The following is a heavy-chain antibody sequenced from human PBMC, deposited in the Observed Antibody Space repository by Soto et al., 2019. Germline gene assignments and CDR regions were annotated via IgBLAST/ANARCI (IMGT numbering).Heavy chain of an antibody. J-gene: IGHJ6*03. CDR3: AKDYYMGGTYYYYYMDV. Sequence: GGSLRLSCAASGFTFSSYAMSWVRQAPGKGLEWVSAISGSGGSTYYADSVKGRFTISRDNSKNTLYLQMYSLRAEDTAVYYCAKDYYMGGTYYYYYMDVWGRGTTVTVSS. D-gene: IGHD3-10*01. CDR1: GFTFSSYA. CDR2: ISGSGGST. V-gene: IGHV3-23*01.